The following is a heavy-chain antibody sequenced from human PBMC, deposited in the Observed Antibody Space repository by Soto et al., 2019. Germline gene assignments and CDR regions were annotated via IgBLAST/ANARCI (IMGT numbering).Heavy chain of an antibody. CDR2: IDGSGGST. CDR1: GFTFSSYA. Sequence: EVLLLESGGGLVQPGGSLRLSCAASGFTFSSYAMNWVRQAPGKGLEWVSAIDGSGGSTYYADSVKGRFTISRDNSQNTLYLQMNGLRAEDTAVDYCAKREGYGSVDYWGQGTLVTVSS. V-gene: IGHV3-23*01. CDR3: AKREGYGSVDY. D-gene: IGHD1-1*01. J-gene: IGHJ4*02.